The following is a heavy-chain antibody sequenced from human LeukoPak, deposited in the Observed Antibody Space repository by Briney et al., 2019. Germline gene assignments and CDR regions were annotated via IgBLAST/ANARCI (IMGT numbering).Heavy chain of an antibody. D-gene: IGHD2-15*01. CDR2: INPSGGST. Sequence: ASVKVSCKASGYTFTSYYMHWVRQAPGQGLEWMGIINPSGGSTSYAQKFQGRVTMTRDTSTSTVYMELSSLRSEDTAVYYCARDSVGGKGYCSGGSCYHDAFDIWGQGTMVTVSS. CDR1: GYTFTSYY. CDR3: ARDSVGGKGYCSGGSCYHDAFDI. J-gene: IGHJ3*02. V-gene: IGHV1-46*01.